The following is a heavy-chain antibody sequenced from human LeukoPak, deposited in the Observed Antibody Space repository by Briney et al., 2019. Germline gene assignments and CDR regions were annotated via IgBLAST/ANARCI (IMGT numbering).Heavy chain of an antibody. CDR2: IYHSGST. Sequence: PSETLSLTCAVSGGSISSSHWWSWVRQPPGKGLEWIGEIYHSGSTNYNPSLKSRITISVDMSKNQFSLKLSSVTAADTAVYYCARERSGSEIFGRSFDIWGQGTMVTVSS. V-gene: IGHV4-4*02. CDR3: ARERSGSEIFGRSFDI. D-gene: IGHD3-3*01. CDR1: GGSISSSHW. J-gene: IGHJ3*02.